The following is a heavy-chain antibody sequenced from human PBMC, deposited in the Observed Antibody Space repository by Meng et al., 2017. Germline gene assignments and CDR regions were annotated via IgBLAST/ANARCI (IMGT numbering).Heavy chain of an antibody. V-gene: IGHV3-48*03. J-gene: IGHJ4*02. CDR1: GFTFSSYE. Sequence: GESLKISCAASGFTFSSYEMNWVRQATGKGLEWVSYISSSGSTIYYADSVKGRFTISRDNAKNSLYLQMNSLRAEDTAVYYCAPFYDFWSGNYFDYWGQGTLVTVSS. CDR3: APFYDFWSGNYFDY. CDR2: ISSSGSTI. D-gene: IGHD3-3*01.